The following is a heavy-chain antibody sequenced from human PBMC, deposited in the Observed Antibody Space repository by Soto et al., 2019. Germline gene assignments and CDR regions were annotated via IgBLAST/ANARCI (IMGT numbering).Heavy chain of an antibody. CDR3: VRDGTTNLRAWFDP. V-gene: IGHV4-4*07. J-gene: IGHJ5*02. D-gene: IGHD1-1*01. Sequence: SETLSLTCTVSGASISGFYWSWIRKSAGKGLEWIGRIYATGTTDYNPSLKSRVMMSVDTSKKQFSLKLRSVTAADTAVYYCVRDGTTNLRAWFDPWGQGISVTVYS. CDR2: IYATGTT. CDR1: GASISGFY.